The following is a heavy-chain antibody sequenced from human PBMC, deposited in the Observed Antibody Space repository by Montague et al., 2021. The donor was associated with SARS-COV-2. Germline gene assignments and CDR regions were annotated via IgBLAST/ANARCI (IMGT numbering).Heavy chain of an antibody. J-gene: IGHJ4*02. D-gene: IGHD3-3*01. CDR3: AREGGITIFGVVILYYFDY. CDR1: GGSISSGSYY. V-gene: IGHV4-61*02. Sequence: TLSLTRTVSGGSISSGSYYWSWIRQPAGKGLEWIGRIYTSGSTNYNPSLKSRVTISVDTSKNQFSLKLSSVTAADTAVYYCAREGGITIFGVVILYYFDYWGQGTLVTVSS. CDR2: IYTSGST.